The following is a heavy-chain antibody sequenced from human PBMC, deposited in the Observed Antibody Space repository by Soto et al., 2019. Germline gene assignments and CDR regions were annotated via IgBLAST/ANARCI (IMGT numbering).Heavy chain of an antibody. J-gene: IGHJ5*02. Sequence: QVQLVQSGAEVKKPGSSVKVSCKASGGTFSSYAISWVRQAPGQGLEWMGGIIPIFGTANYAQKFQGRVTITADESTSTAYMELRSLGSEDTAVYYCARDRVEGYCSGGSCYRGRFDPWGQGTLVTVSS. D-gene: IGHD2-15*01. CDR1: GGTFSSYA. CDR3: ARDRVEGYCSGGSCYRGRFDP. V-gene: IGHV1-69*12. CDR2: IIPIFGTA.